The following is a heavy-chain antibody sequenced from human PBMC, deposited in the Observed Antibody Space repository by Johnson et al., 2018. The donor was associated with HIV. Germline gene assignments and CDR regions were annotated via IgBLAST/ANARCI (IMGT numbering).Heavy chain of an antibody. CDR2: IWYDGSNE. CDR3: AVGKYCSSTSCYMEDAFDI. J-gene: IGHJ3*02. D-gene: IGHD2-2*02. Sequence: QVQLMESGGGVVQPGGSLRLSCAASGFTVSSNYMSWVRQAPGKGLEWVAGIWYDGSNEYYADSVKGRFSISRDNSKNTLYLQMNSLRAEDTAVYYCAVGKYCSSTSCYMEDAFDIWGQGTMVTVSS. V-gene: IGHV3-33*08. CDR1: GFTVSSNY.